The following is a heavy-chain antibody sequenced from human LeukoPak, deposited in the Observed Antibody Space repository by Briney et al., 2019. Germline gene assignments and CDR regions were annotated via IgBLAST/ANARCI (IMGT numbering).Heavy chain of an antibody. J-gene: IGHJ4*02. CDR1: GGSFSGYY. V-gene: IGHV4-34*01. CDR3: ARGGRSSSSLNFDF. Sequence: SETLSLTCAVYGGSFSGYYWSWIRQPPGKGLEWIGEINHSGSTNYNPSLKSRVTISVDTSKNQFSLKLSSVTAADTAVYYCARGGRSSSSLNFDFWGQGTLVTVSS. D-gene: IGHD6-6*01. CDR2: INHSGST.